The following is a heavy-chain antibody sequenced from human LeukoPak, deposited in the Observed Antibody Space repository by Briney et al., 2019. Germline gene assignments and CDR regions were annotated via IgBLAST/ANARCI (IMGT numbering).Heavy chain of an antibody. D-gene: IGHD3-22*01. CDR1: GFTFSSYS. CDR3: ARGCSSGYYLDY. V-gene: IGHV3-21*01. CDR2: ISSSSSYI. Sequence: PGGPLRLSCAASGFTFSSYSMNWVRQAPGKGLEWVSSISSSSSYIYYADSVKGRFTISRDNAKNSLYLQMNSLRAEDTAVYYCARGCSSGYYLDYWGQGTLVTVSS. J-gene: IGHJ4*02.